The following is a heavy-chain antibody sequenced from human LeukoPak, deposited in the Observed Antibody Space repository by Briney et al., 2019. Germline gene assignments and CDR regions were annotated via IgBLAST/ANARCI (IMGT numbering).Heavy chain of an antibody. CDR2: IDWDDDK. CDR3: ARIRIGFQYSSSSIDY. Sequence: SGPAPVKPAQTLTLTCTFSGFSLSTSGMCVSWIRQPPGKALEWLARIDWDDDKYYSTSLKTRPTISKDTSKNQVVLTMTNMDPVDTATYYCARIRIGFQYSSSSIDYWGQGTLVTVSS. V-gene: IGHV2-70*11. CDR1: GFSLSTSGMC. D-gene: IGHD6-6*01. J-gene: IGHJ4*02.